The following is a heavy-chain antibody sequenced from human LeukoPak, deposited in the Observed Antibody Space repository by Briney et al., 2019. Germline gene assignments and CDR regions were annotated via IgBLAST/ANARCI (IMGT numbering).Heavy chain of an antibody. J-gene: IGHJ3*02. CDR3: ARDSHGDYDDAFDI. CDR1: GYTFTGYY. V-gene: IGHV1-2*06. Sequence: ASVKVSCKASGYTFTGYYMHWVRQAPGQGLEWMGRINPNSGGTNYAQKLQGRVTMTTDTSTSTAYMELRSLRSDDTAVYYCARDSHGDYDDAFDIWGQGTMVTVSS. CDR2: INPNSGGT. D-gene: IGHD4-17*01.